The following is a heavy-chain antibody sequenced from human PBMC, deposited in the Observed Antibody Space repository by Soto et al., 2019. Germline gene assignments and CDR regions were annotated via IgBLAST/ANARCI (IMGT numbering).Heavy chain of an antibody. CDR3: ARLTVDSYYDILTGYTFDY. V-gene: IGHV4-59*08. J-gene: IGHJ4*02. D-gene: IGHD3-9*01. Sequence: SETLSLTCTVSGGSISRYYWSWIRQPPGKGLEWIGYIYYSGSTNYNPSLKSRVTISVDTSKNQFSLKLSSVTAADTAVYYCARLTVDSYYDILTGYTFDYWGQGTLVTVSS. CDR1: GGSISRYY. CDR2: IYYSGST.